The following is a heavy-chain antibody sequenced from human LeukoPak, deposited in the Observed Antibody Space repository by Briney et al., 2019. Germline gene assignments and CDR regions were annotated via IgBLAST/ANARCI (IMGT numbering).Heavy chain of an antibody. CDR2: INHSGST. CDR1: GGSSSGYY. CDR3: ARATTSSGWTRAEYFQH. J-gene: IGHJ1*01. Sequence: SETLSLTCAVYGGSSSGYYWSWIRQPPGKGLEWIGEINHSGSTSYNPSLKSRVTISVDTSKNQFSLKLSSVTAADTAVYYCARATTSSGWTRAEYFQHWGQGTLVIVSS. D-gene: IGHD6-19*01. V-gene: IGHV4-34*01.